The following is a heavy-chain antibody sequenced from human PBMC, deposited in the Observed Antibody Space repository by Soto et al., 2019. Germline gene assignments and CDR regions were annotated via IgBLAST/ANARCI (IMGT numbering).Heavy chain of an antibody. CDR1: GGSFGTYY. J-gene: IGHJ3*02. CDR2: INHSGSN. D-gene: IGHD3-9*01. V-gene: IGHV4-34*01. Sequence: TLSLTCVVSGGSFGTYYYNWIRQSPGKGLEWIGKINHSGSNNYSPSLKSRVTMSLDTSKNQFSLKLTSVTAADTAVYYCARGGSNDWQVAFDIWGQGTMVTVSS. CDR3: ARGGSNDWQVAFDI.